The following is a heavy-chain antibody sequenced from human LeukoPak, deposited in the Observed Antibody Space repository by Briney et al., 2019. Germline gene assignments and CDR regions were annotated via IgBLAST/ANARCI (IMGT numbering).Heavy chain of an antibody. CDR3: ATPGDYDFWSGYPY. CDR2: ISGSGGST. D-gene: IGHD3-3*01. J-gene: IGHJ4*02. V-gene: IGHV3-23*01. CDR1: GFTFSSYA. Sequence: PGGSLRLSCAASGFTFSSYAMSWVRQAPGKGLEWVSAISGSGGSTYYADSVKGRFTISRDNSKNTLYLQMNSLRAEDTAVYYCATPGDYDFWSGYPYWGQGTVVTVSS.